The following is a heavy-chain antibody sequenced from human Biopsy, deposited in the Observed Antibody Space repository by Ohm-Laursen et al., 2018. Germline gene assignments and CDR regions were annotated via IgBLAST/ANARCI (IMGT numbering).Heavy chain of an antibody. CDR2: FYYSRTT. CDR3: ARAYFYGMGTSNYFLDS. CDR1: GGSVRSPDHR. D-gene: IGHD3-10*01. Sequence: SDTLSLTCTVSGGSVRSPDHRWNWVRRAPGKGLEWIGNFYYSRTTFYNPSLSGRVTMDLDQSTNQFSPKLKSVTSAGTAVYFCARAYFYGMGTSNYFLDSWGQGALVTVSS. V-gene: IGHV4-30-4*02. J-gene: IGHJ4*02.